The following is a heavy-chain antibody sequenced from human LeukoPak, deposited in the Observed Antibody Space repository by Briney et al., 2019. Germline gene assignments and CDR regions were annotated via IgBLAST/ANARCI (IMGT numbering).Heavy chain of an antibody. Sequence: PSETLSLTGGVSGGFITQTNYWTWVRQPPGKGLEWIGEVNLQGSTNYNPSLMGRVAISVDKSENHVSLHLTSVTAADTAVYYCAREGGPYRPLDYSGQGTLVTVSS. V-gene: IGHV4-4*02. CDR3: AREGGPYRPLDY. J-gene: IGHJ4*02. CDR2: VNLQGST. CDR1: GGFITQTNY.